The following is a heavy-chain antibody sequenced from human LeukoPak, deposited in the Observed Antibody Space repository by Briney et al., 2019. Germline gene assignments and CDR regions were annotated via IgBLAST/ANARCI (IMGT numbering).Heavy chain of an antibody. V-gene: IGHV4-34*01. CDR1: GGSFSGYY. J-gene: IGHJ4*02. D-gene: IGHD6-13*01. Sequence: PSETLSLTCAVYGGSFSGYYWSWIRQPPGKGLEWIGEINHSGTNYNPSLKSRVTISVDTSKNQFSLKLSSVTAADTAVYYCARVYSSSWYRIDYWGQGTLVTVSS. CDR2: INHSGT. CDR3: ARVYSSSWYRIDY.